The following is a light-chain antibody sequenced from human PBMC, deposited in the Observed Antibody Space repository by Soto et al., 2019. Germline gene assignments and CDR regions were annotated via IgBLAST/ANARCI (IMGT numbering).Light chain of an antibody. CDR3: QKYGSSPQR. CDR2: GAY. CDR1: QSVSNNY. V-gene: IGKV3-20*01. J-gene: IGKJ1*01. Sequence: SVSTRSPGTRSLAAGERTTLSCSASQSVSNNYLAWYQQKPGQAHRLIIYGAYNRATGIPDRFSGSGSGTDFSLRISRLESADFVVYYCQKYGSSPQRLGQGTKVDIK.